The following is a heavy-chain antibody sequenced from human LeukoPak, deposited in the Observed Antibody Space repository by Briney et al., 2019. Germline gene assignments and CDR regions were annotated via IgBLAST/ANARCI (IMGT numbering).Heavy chain of an antibody. CDR3: VREAGYCAPVCVKTNWFDP. CDR2: ISNGKA. V-gene: IGHV3-23*01. J-gene: IGHJ5*02. Sequence: GGSLRLSCAASGFTFSSYAMSWVRQAPGKELEWVSAISNGKAYYADSVRGRFAISRDDSTNTVYLHMNSLRDEDTALYHCVREAGYCAPVCVKTNWFDPWGQGTLVTVSS. CDR1: GFTFSSYA. D-gene: IGHD2-15*01.